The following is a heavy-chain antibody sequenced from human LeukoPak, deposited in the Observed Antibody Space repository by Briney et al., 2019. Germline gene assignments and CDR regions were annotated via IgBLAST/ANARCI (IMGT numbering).Heavy chain of an antibody. CDR1: GGSISGYY. D-gene: IGHD2-15*01. CDR2: IYYSGTT. CDR3: ARRTCSGNNCYLYHFDN. Sequence: SETLSLTCTVSGGSISGYYWSWVRQPPGKGLEWIGGIYYSGTTNYNPSLKSRVTLSVDASKNQFSLKLSSVTAADTAVYYRARRTCSGNNCYLYHFDNWGQGALVTVSS. V-gene: IGHV4-59*01. J-gene: IGHJ4*02.